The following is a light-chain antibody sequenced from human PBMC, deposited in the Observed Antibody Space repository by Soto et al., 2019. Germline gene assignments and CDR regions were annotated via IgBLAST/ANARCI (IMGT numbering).Light chain of an antibody. CDR3: QYCGTSRT. CDR2: ATS. CDR1: ESVSRNY. Sequence: ELVWTQSPGTLSLSPGARSTLSGRASESVSRNYIAWYQQKPGQAPRLLIFATSNTATGIPDRFGGSGSETEFTLTISGLEPEDSAVYYCQYCGTSRTFGQGTKVDIK. V-gene: IGKV3-20*01. J-gene: IGKJ1*01.